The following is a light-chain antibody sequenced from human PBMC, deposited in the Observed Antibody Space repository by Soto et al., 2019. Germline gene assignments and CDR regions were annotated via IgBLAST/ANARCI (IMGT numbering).Light chain of an antibody. J-gene: IGKJ1*01. CDR2: GAS. CDR3: QLYGSSRA. V-gene: IGKV3-20*01. CDR1: QSVSSSY. Sequence: EIVLTQSPGTLSLSPGERATLSCRASQSVSSSYLAWYQQKPGQAPRLLIYGASSRATGIPDRFGGSGSGADFTLTISRLEPEDLAVYFCQLYGSSRAFGQGTKVEIK.